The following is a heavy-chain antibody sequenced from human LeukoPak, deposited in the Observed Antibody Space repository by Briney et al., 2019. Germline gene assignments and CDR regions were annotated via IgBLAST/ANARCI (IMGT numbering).Heavy chain of an antibody. J-gene: IGHJ4*02. CDR1: GFTFSSYA. CDR3: ARDRATGTSRTPFDY. V-gene: IGHV3-23*01. CDR2: IRGGDGSS. D-gene: IGHD1-1*01. Sequence: GGSLRLSCAASGFTFSSYAMSWVRQAPGKGLEWVSAIRGGDGSSYYTDSVKGRFTISRDNSKDTLYLQMNSLRAEDTAVYYCARDRATGTSRTPFDYWGQGTLVTVSS.